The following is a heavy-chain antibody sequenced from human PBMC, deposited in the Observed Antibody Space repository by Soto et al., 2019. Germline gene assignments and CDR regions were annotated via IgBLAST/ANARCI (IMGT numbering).Heavy chain of an antibody. D-gene: IGHD3-22*01. J-gene: IGHJ4*02. Sequence: QVQLQESGPGLVKPSQTLSLTCTVSGGSISSGGYYWSWIRQHPGKGLEWIGYIYYSGRTSYNPSLKSRVTISVDPSKNQFSLKLSSLTAADTAVYYCARAGGPYDSSGYIDYWGQGTLVTVSS. V-gene: IGHV4-31*03. CDR2: IYYSGRT. CDR1: GGSISSGGYY. CDR3: ARAGGPYDSSGYIDY.